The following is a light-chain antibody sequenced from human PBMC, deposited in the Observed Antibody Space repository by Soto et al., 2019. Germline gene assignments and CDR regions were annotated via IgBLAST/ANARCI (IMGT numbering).Light chain of an antibody. Sequence: LTQSPATLSLSPGERATLSCRASESVFGYLAWYQHKPGQAPRLLIYDASNRATGVPARFSGSGSGTDFTLTISILEPEDFGIRYCSQRYGWPLNRFGQGARL. J-gene: IGKJ5*01. CDR1: ESVFGY. CDR3: SQRYGWPLNR. CDR2: DAS. V-gene: IGKV3-11*01.